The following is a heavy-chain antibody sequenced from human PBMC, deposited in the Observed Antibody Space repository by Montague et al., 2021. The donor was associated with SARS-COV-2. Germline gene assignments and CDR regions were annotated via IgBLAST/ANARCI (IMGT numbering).Heavy chain of an antibody. J-gene: IGHJ6*02. D-gene: IGHD3-3*01. CDR3: ARGGTYYDFWSGFYNYYYAMDV. CDR2: ISSSGSTI. CDR1: GFTFSFYE. V-gene: IGHV3-48*03. Sequence: SLRLSCAASGFTFSFYEMNWVRQAPGKGLEWVSYISSSGSTIYYPDSVKGRFTISRDNAKNSLYQQMVSLRAEDTAVYFCARGGTYYDFWSGFYNYYYAMDVWGQGTTVTVSS.